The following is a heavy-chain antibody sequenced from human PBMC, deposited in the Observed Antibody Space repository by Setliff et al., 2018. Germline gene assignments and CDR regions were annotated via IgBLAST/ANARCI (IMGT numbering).Heavy chain of an antibody. CDR3: ARQGCSSTSCHSIDY. CDR1: GYSFTSNW. J-gene: IGHJ4*02. D-gene: IGHD2-2*01. CDR2: IYPGNSNT. V-gene: IGHV5-51*01. Sequence: GESLKISCKGSGYSFTSNWIAWVRQMPGKGLECRGIIYPGNSNTRYSPPFQGQVTISADKAINTAYLQWNSLQASDTAMYYCARQGCSSTSCHSIDYWGQGTLVTVSS.